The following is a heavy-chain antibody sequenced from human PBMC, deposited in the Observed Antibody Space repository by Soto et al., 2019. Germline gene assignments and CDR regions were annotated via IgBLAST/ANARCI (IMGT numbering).Heavy chain of an antibody. CDR1: GYTFTSYA. CDR2: INAGNGNT. D-gene: IGHD2-8*01. Sequence: GASVKVSCKASGYTFTSYAMHWVRQAPGQRLEWMGWINAGNGNTKYSQKFQGRVTITRDTSASTAYMELSSLRSEDTAVYYCARDEGYCTNGVCYPDYYFDYWGQGTLVTVSS. CDR3: ARDEGYCTNGVCYPDYYFDY. J-gene: IGHJ4*02. V-gene: IGHV1-3*01.